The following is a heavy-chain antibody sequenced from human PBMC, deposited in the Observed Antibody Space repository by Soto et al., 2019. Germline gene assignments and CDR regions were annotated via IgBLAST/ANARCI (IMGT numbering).Heavy chain of an antibody. CDR3: AKGQTDYYYYYMDV. V-gene: IGHV3-9*01. J-gene: IGHJ6*03. Sequence: EVQLVESGGGLVQPGRSLRLSCAASGFTFDDYAMHWVRQAPGKGLEWVSGISWNSGSIGYADSVKGRFTISRDNVKNSLYLQMNSLRAEDTALYYCAKGQTDYYYYYMDVWGKGTTVTVSS. CDR2: ISWNSGSI. CDR1: GFTFDDYA.